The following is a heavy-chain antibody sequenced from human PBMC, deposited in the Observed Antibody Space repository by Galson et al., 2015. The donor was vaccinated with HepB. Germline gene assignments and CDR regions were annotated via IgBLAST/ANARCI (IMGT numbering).Heavy chain of an antibody. D-gene: IGHD1-26*01. CDR1: GFTFSDYY. CDR2: ISSSGSTI. Sequence: SLRLSCAASGFTFSDYYMSWIRQAPGKGLGWVSYISSSGSTIYYADSVKGRFTISRDNAKNSLYLQMNSLRAEDTAVYYCAREPHHGAVGVPYYFDYWGQGTLVTVSS. V-gene: IGHV3-11*04. J-gene: IGHJ4*02. CDR3: AREPHHGAVGVPYYFDY.